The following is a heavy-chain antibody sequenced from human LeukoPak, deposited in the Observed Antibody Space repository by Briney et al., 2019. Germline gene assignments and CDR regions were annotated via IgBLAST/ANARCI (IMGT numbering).Heavy chain of an antibody. CDR3: ARDGPLAMDNWFDP. D-gene: IGHD5-18*01. CDR1: GFTFSSYA. Sequence: GGSLRLSCAASGFTFSSYAMHWVRQAPGKGLEWVAVISYDGSNKYYADSVKGRFTISRDNSKNTLYLQMNSLRAKDTAVYYCARDGPLAMDNWFDPWGQGTLVTVSS. J-gene: IGHJ5*02. V-gene: IGHV3-30-3*01. CDR2: ISYDGSNK.